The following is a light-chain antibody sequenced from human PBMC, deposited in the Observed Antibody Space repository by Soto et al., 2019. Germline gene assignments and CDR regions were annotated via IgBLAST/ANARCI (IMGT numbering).Light chain of an antibody. Sequence: IVLTQSPGTLSLSPGERATLSCRASHSVTSRYLAWYQQKPGQAPRLLIFGASSRATGIPDRFSGSGSGTDFPLTISRLEPEDFAVYYCQQYGGSSTFGQGSKVDIK. CDR2: GAS. CDR3: QQYGGSST. CDR1: HSVTSRY. V-gene: IGKV3-20*01. J-gene: IGKJ1*01.